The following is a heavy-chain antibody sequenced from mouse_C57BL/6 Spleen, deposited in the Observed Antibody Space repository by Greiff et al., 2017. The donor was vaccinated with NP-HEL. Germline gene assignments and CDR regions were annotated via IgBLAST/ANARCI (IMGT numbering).Heavy chain of an antibody. J-gene: IGHJ4*01. CDR3: ARAISYYYGSSFYAMDY. V-gene: IGHV1-82*01. Sequence: QVQLKQSGPELVKPGASVKISCKASGYAFSSSWMNWVKQRPGKGLEWIGRIYPGDGDTNYNGKFKGKATLTADKSSSTAYMQLSSLTSEDSAVYFCARAISYYYGSSFYAMDYWGQGTSVTVSS. CDR2: IYPGDGDT. D-gene: IGHD1-1*01. CDR1: GYAFSSSW.